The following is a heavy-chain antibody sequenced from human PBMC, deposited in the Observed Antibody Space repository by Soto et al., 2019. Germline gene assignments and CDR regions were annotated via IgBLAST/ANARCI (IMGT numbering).Heavy chain of an antibody. Sequence: PSETLSLTCTVSGGSISSGDYYWSWIRQPPGKGLEWIGYIYYSGSTYYDPSLRSRVTISVDTSKNQFSLKLSSVTAADTAVYYCARCPEDYYDSSGYGYYFDYWGQGTLVTVS. CDR3: ARCPEDYYDSSGYGYYFDY. V-gene: IGHV4-30-4*01. CDR1: GGSISSGDYY. J-gene: IGHJ4*02. CDR2: IYYSGST. D-gene: IGHD3-22*01.